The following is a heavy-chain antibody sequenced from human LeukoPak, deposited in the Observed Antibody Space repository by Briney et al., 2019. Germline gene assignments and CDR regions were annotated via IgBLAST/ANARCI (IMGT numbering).Heavy chain of an antibody. J-gene: IGHJ5*02. CDR3: ARGQERIDSGCYLLGGWFDP. CDR1: GSSFSGDYY. CDR2: VVHGVTT. Sequence: PSETLSLTCAVSGSSFSGDYYWAWIRQPPGKGLEWIGSVVHGVTTNYNPSLRSRVTISVDRSKNEFSLKMTSVTAADMASYFCARGQERIDSGCYLLGGWFDPWGQGIHVIVSS. D-gene: IGHD2-21*01. V-gene: IGHV4-38-2*01.